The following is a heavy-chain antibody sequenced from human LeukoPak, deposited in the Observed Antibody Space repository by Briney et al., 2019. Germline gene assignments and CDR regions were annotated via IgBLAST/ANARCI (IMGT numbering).Heavy chain of an antibody. Sequence: PGGSLRLSCAASGFTVSSNYMSWVRQAPGKGLEWVSVIYSGGSTYYADSVKGRFTISRVNSKNTLYLQMNSLRAEDTAVYYCARGAGPDAFDIWGQGTMVTVSS. V-gene: IGHV3-66*02. CDR3: ARGAGPDAFDI. CDR1: GFTVSSNY. J-gene: IGHJ3*02. CDR2: IYSGGST.